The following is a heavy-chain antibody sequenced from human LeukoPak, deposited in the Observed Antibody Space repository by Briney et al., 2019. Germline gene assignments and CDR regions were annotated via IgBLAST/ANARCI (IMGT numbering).Heavy chain of an antibody. V-gene: IGHV3-11*04. J-gene: IGHJ4*02. Sequence: GGSLRLSCAASGFTFSDSYMTWIRQAPGKGLEWVSYISNSGSSIYYADSEKGRFTTSRDNAKSSLYLQMNSLRAEDTAVYYCARDVVAAAGTWDYWGQGTLVTVSS. CDR3: ARDVVAAAGTWDY. CDR2: ISNSGSSI. D-gene: IGHD6-13*01. CDR1: GFTFSDSY.